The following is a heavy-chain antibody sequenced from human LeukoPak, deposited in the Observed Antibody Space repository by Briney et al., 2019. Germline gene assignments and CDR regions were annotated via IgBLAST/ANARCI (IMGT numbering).Heavy chain of an antibody. Sequence: SVKVSCKASGGTFSSYAISWVRQAPGQGLEWMGRIIPILGTANYAQKFQGRVTITTDESTSTAYMELSSLRSEDTAVYYCAKHPGYSSSWYLEGFDPWGQGTLVTVSS. V-gene: IGHV1-69*11. J-gene: IGHJ5*02. CDR1: GGTFSSYA. CDR2: IIPILGTA. D-gene: IGHD6-13*01. CDR3: AKHPGYSSSWYLEGFDP.